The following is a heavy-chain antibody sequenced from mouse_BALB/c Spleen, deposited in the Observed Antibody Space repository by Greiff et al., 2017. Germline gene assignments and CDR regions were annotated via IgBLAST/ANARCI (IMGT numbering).Heavy chain of an antibody. CDR2: INSNGGST. CDR3: ARYYRYDDGYYAMDY. D-gene: IGHD2-14*01. Sequence: EVNVVESGGGLVQPGGSLKLSCAASGFTFSSYGMSWVRQTPDKRLELVATINSNGGSTYYPDSVKGRFTISRDNAKNTLYLQMSSLKSEDTAMYYCARYYRYDDGYYAMDYWGQGTSVTVSS. CDR1: GFTFSSYG. V-gene: IGHV5-6-3*01. J-gene: IGHJ4*01.